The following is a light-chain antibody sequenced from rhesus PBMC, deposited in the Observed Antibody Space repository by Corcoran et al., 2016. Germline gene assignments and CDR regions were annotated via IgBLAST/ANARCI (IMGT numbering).Light chain of an antibody. J-gene: IGKJ2*01. CDR1: QRISGW. CDR3: QQYNSLPYS. Sequence: DIQMTQSPSSLSASVGDTVTITCRASQRISGWLAWYQQKAGKAPQLLIDKTSTLQTGVPSRFSGTGYGTDFTLTISSLQSGDFATYFCQQYNSLPYSFGQGTKVEIK. V-gene: IGKV1-22*01. CDR2: KTS.